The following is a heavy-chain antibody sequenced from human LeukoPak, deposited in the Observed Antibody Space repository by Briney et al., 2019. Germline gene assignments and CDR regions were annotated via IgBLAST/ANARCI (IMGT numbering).Heavy chain of an antibody. CDR1: GYTFTSYG. V-gene: IGHV1-18*01. D-gene: IGHD1/OR15-1a*01. Sequence: ASVTVSCKAYGYTFTSYGISWVRQAHGQGLEWMGWISAYNGNTNYAQKLQGRVTMTTDTSTSTAYMELRSLRSDDTAVYYCAREDGTTFDYWGQGTLVTVSS. J-gene: IGHJ4*02. CDR2: ISAYNGNT. CDR3: AREDGTTFDY.